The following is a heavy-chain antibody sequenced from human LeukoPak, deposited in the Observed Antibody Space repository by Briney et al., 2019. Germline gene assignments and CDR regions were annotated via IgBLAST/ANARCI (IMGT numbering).Heavy chain of an antibody. V-gene: IGHV4-39*01. CDR1: GGSISSSSYH. Sequence: SETLSLTCTVSGGSISSSSYHWGWIRQPPGKGLEWIGSIYYSGSTYYNPSLKSRITISVETYKNEFSLKLSSVTAADTAVYYCARHGDYGYYVGAFDIWGQGTMVTVSS. CDR2: IYYSGST. D-gene: IGHD4-17*01. J-gene: IGHJ3*02. CDR3: ARHGDYGYYVGAFDI.